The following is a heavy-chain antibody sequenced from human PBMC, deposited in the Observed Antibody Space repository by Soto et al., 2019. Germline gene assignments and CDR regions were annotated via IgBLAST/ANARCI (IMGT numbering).Heavy chain of an antibody. CDR2: INAGNGNT. CDR1: GYTFTSYA. J-gene: IGHJ4*02. Sequence: ASVKVSCKASGYTFTSYAMHWVRQAPGQRLEWMGWINAGNGNTKYSQKFQGRVTITRDTSASTAYMELSSLRSEDTAVYYCAVGRRGYCSGGSCQYFDYWGQGTLVTVSS. CDR3: AVGRRGYCSGGSCQYFDY. D-gene: IGHD2-15*01. V-gene: IGHV1-3*01.